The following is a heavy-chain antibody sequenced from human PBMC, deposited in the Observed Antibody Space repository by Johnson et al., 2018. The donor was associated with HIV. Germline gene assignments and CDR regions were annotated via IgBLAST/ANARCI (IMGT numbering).Heavy chain of an antibody. CDR2: ISSQGSTS. CDR3: ARQPWDASDI. CDR1: GFTFSTHA. Sequence: QVQLVESGGGAVQPGRSLRLSCAASGFTFSTHAVHWVRQAPGKGLEWVAVISSQGSTSYYADSVKGRFTVSRDNSKNTVYLQMHSLRAEDTAVYYCARQPWDASDIWGQGTTVTVSS. J-gene: IGHJ3*02. V-gene: IGHV3-30*14.